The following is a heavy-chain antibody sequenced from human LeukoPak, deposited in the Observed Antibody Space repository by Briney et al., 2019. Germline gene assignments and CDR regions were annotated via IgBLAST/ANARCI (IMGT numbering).Heavy chain of an antibody. CDR2: IRSKANRHTT. D-gene: IGHD2-8*01. J-gene: IGHJ5*02. Sequence: GGSLRLSCAVSGFIFSDHHMDWVRQAPGKGLEWVGRIRSKANRHTTEYAASVKGRFTVSRDDSKNSLYLQMNSLKTEDTAVYYCSRSPAGNVLDQWGQGTLVTVSS. CDR3: SRSPAGNVLDQ. V-gene: IGHV3-72*01. CDR1: GFIFSDHH.